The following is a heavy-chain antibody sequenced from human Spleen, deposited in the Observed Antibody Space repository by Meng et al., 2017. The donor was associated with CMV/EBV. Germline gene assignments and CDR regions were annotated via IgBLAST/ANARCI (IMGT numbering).Heavy chain of an antibody. V-gene: IGHV1-2*02. Sequence: ASVKVSCKASGYTFTGYYIHWVRQAPGQGLEWMGWINPNSDDTNYTPKFQGRVTMTRDTSISTAYMELSRLRPDDTAMYYCARVCSSTMCDYHYYGMDVWGPGTTVTVSS. CDR1: GYTFTGYY. D-gene: IGHD6-13*01. CDR3: ARVCSSTMCDYHYYGMDV. J-gene: IGHJ6*02. CDR2: INPNSDDT.